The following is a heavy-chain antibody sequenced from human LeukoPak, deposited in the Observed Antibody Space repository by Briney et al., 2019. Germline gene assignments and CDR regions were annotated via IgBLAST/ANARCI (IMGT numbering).Heavy chain of an antibody. D-gene: IGHD4-23*01. Sequence: SETLSLTCTVSGGSISSYYWSWIRQPPGKGLEWIGYIYYTGSTNYNPSLKSRVTISVDTSKNQFSLKLSSVTAADTAVYYCAREMSRDGGFCYWGQGTLVTVSS. V-gene: IGHV4-59*08. CDR3: AREMSRDGGFCY. J-gene: IGHJ4*02. CDR1: GGSISSYY. CDR2: IYYTGST.